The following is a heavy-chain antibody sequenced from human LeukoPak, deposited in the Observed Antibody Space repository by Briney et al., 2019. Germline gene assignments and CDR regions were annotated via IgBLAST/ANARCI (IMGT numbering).Heavy chain of an antibody. CDR2: INHSGST. CDR1: GGSFSGYY. Sequence: SETLSLTCAVYGGSFSGYYWSWIRQPPGKGLEWIGEINHSGSTNYNPSLKSRVTISVDTSKNQFSLKLSSVTAADTAVCYCARGDILTGYQRFRWFDPWGQGTLVTVSS. J-gene: IGHJ5*02. CDR3: ARGDILTGYQRFRWFDP. D-gene: IGHD3-9*01. V-gene: IGHV4-34*01.